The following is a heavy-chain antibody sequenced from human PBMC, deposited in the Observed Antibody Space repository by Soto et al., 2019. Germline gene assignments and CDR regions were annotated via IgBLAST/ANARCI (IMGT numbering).Heavy chain of an antibody. D-gene: IGHD3-3*01. CDR2: INHSGST. J-gene: IGHJ5*02. CDR3: ARSHRDYDFWSGYNWFDP. CDR1: GGSFSGYY. V-gene: IGHV4-34*01. Sequence: SETLSLTCAVYGGSFSGYYWSWIRQPPGKGLEWIGEINHSGSTNYNPSLKSRVTISVDTSKNQFSLKLSSVTAADTAVYYCARSHRDYDFWSGYNWFDPWGQGTLVTVSS.